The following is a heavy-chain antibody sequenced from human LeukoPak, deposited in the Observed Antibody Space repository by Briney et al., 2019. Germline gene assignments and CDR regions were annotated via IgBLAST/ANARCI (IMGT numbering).Heavy chain of an antibody. J-gene: IGHJ4*02. V-gene: IGHV4-39*01. CDR1: GGSISSSNYY. D-gene: IGHD3-22*01. CDR2: IYYSGRT. Sequence: PSETLSLTCTVSGGSISSSNYYWGWIRQPPGKGLEWIGSIYYSGRTYYNPSLKSRVTISVDTSKNQFSLKLTSVTAADTAVYFCARNNYYDSSGYYSWGQGTLVTVSS. CDR3: ARNNYYDSSGYYS.